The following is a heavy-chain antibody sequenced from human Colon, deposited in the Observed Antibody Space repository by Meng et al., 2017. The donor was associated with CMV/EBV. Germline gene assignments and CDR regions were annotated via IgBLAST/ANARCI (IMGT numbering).Heavy chain of an antibody. CDR2: IYYSGST. CDR3: ARDSKYQLHARGMDV. J-gene: IGHJ6*02. CDR1: GGSMSTYY. Sequence: GSLRLSCTVSGGSMSTYYWSWIRQPPGKGLEWTGYIYYSGSTDYNPSRKSRVTISRDTSKNQFFLKLSSVAAADTAVYYCARDSKYQLHARGMDVWGQGTTVTVSS. V-gene: IGHV4-59*01. D-gene: IGHD2-2*01.